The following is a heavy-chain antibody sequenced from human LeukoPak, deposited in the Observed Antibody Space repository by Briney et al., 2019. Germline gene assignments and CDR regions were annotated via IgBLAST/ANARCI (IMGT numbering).Heavy chain of an antibody. CDR1: GGSISSGGYY. Sequence: SETLSLTCTVSGGSISSGGYYWSWIRQHPGQGLEWIGYIYYSGSTYYNPSLKSRVTISVDTSKNQFSLKLSSVTAADTAVYYCARVLIQLWLLFDYWGQGTLVTVSS. V-gene: IGHV4-31*03. J-gene: IGHJ4*02. D-gene: IGHD5-18*01. CDR3: ARVLIQLWLLFDY. CDR2: IYYSGST.